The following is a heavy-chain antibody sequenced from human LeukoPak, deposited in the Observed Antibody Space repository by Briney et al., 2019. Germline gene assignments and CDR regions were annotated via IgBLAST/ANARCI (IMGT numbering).Heavy chain of an antibody. D-gene: IGHD6-19*01. CDR1: GGSFSGYY. Sequence: KPSETLSLTCAVYGGSFSGYYWSWIRQPPGKGLEWIGEINHSGSTNYNPSLKSRVTISVDTSKNQFSLKLGSVTAADTAVYYCARGPGIAVAGIDYWGQGTLVTVSS. CDR2: INHSGST. CDR3: ARGPGIAVAGIDY. J-gene: IGHJ4*02. V-gene: IGHV4-34*01.